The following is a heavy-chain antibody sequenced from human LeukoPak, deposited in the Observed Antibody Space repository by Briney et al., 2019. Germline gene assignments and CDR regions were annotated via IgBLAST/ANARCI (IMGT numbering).Heavy chain of an antibody. D-gene: IGHD3-22*01. CDR2: ISKDGGAT. J-gene: IGHJ4*02. CDR3: AKDDDSSGYYHNY. CDR1: GITVDQYP. V-gene: IGHV3-43*02. Sequence: GGSLRLSCATSGITVDQYPMNWVRQAPGKGLEWVSLISKDGGATYYADSVRGRFTISRDNSKNSLYLQMNSLRTEDTALYYCAKDDDSSGYYHNYWGQGTLVTVSS.